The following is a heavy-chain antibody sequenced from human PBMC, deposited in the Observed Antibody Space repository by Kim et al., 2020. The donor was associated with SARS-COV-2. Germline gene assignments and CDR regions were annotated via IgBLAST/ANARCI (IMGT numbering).Heavy chain of an antibody. D-gene: IGHD2-2*01. CDR2: ST. Sequence: STSYADAVKGRFTISRDNAKNTQYLQMNSLRAEDTAVYYCARDLSSTSCPWGQGTLVTVSS. CDR3: ARDLSSTSCP. V-gene: IGHV3-74*01. J-gene: IGHJ5*02.